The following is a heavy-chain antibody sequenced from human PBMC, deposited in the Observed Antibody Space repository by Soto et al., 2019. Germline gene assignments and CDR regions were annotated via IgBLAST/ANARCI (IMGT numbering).Heavy chain of an antibody. D-gene: IGHD1-1*01. CDR3: ARIGTGYYYMDV. CDR2: INSDGSRT. V-gene: IGHV3-74*01. Sequence: EVQLVESGGGLVQPGGSLRLSCAASGFTFSSYWMHWVRQAPGEGLRWVSRINSDGSRTTYADSVKGRITISRENAKNTVYLQMNSLSAEDTAVYYCARIGTGYYYMDVWGKGTTVTVSS. J-gene: IGHJ6*03. CDR1: GFTFSSYW.